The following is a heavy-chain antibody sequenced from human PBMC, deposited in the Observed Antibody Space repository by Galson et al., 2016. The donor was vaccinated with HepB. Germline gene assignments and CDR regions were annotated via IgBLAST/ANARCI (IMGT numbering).Heavy chain of an antibody. V-gene: IGHV4-4*02. CDR3: VREYCSDTTCYTALDY. CDR1: GGSISSNNW. CDR2: IYHSGST. Sequence: AVSGGSISSNNWWHWVRQPPGKGLEWIGEIYHSGSTYYNPSLKSRVTMSVDRSNNQFSLKLSSVTAADTAVYYCVREYCSDTTCYTALDYWGQGTLVSVSS. J-gene: IGHJ4*02. D-gene: IGHD2-2*02.